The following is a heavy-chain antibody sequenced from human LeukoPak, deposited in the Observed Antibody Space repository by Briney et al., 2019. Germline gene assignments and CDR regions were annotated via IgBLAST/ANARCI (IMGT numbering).Heavy chain of an antibody. CDR3: AKVLVDDDAFDI. Sequence: GGSLRLSCAASGFTFSSYWMNWARQAPGKGLEWVASINLNGNVNYYVDSVKGRFTISRDNAKNSLYLQMNSLRAEDTAVYYCAKVLVDDDAFDIWGPGTMVTVSS. CDR1: GFTFSSYW. V-gene: IGHV3-7*03. J-gene: IGHJ3*02. CDR2: INLNGNVN. D-gene: IGHD1-1*01.